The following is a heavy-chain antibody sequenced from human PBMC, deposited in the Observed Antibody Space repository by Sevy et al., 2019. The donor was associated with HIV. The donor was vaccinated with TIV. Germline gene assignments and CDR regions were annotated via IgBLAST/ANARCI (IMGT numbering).Heavy chain of an antibody. CDR2: IGAYNGNT. CDR3: ARATHPVIPMAHFDY. V-gene: IGHV1-18*01. D-gene: IGHD3-16*02. Sequence: ASVKVSCKASGYIFTTYGISWVRQAPGQGLEWMGWIGAYNGNTNYAQNLQDRLTMTTDTSTSKAYMDLRSLTSDDTAVYYWARATHPVIPMAHFDYWGQGTLVTVSS. J-gene: IGHJ4*02. CDR1: GYIFTTYG.